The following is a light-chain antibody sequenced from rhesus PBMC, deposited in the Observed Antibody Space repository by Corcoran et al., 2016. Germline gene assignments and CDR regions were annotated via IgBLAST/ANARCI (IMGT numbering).Light chain of an antibody. Sequence: IQMTQSPSSLSASGGDRVTITCQASQSLSNYLNWYQQKPGKIPILLRYRASSLQSGLPSRFSGSGSGTDFTLTIISLQPEDFATYYCQQGYSYPYSFGQGTKVEIK. J-gene: IGKJ2*01. CDR3: QQGYSYPYS. V-gene: IGKV1-25*01. CDR1: QSLSNY. CDR2: RAS.